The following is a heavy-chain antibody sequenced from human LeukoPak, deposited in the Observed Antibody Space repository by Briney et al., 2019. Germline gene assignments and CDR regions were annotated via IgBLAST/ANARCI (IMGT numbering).Heavy chain of an antibody. Sequence: GGSLRLSCATSGFTFRGSAIHWVRQASGKGLEWVGRIRSKANSYATTDAASVKGRFTISRDDSKNTAYLQMNSLKTEDTAVYYCTRPSYDSSVSGVVYWGQGTLVTVSS. CDR1: GFTFRGSA. CDR2: IRSKANSYAT. CDR3: TRPSYDSSVSGVVY. V-gene: IGHV3-73*01. J-gene: IGHJ4*02. D-gene: IGHD3-22*01.